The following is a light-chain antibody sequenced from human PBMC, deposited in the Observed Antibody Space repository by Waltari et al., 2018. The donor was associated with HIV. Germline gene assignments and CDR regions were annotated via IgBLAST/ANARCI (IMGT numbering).Light chain of an antibody. CDR1: NSDIGGSTY. CDR3: SSYANKNGFYVV. J-gene: IGLJ2*01. CDR2: EVT. V-gene: IGLV2-8*01. Sequence: QSALTQPPSASGSPGQSVTISCTGTNSDIGGSTYVSWYQQHPGKAPKLVISEVTKRPSGVPGRFSGSKSGTTASLTVSGLQAEDEADYYCSSYANKNGFYVVFGGGTRLTVL.